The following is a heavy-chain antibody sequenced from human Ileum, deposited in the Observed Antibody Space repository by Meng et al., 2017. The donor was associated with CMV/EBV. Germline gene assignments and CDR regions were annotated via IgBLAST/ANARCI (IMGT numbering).Heavy chain of an antibody. Sequence: GESLKISYAASGFTFNRYWMSWVRQAPGKGLEWVANVKQDGSEKYYVDSVKGRFTISRDNAKNSLSLQMNSLRGEDTAVYYCARGYCTITSCSRAIDYWGQGALVTVSS. J-gene: IGHJ4*02. CDR1: GFTFNRYW. CDR2: VKQDGSEK. V-gene: IGHV3-7*04. D-gene: IGHD2-2*01. CDR3: ARGYCTITSCSRAIDY.